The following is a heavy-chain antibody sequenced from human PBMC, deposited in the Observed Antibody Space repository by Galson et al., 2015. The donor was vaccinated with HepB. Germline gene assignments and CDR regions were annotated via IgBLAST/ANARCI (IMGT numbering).Heavy chain of an antibody. Sequence: SLRLSCAASGFTFNSFWMSWVRQAPGKGLEWVANIRQDGSEIHYVDSVKGRFTISRDNAKNSLYLQMNSLRAEDTALYHCARVRFSSSGCFDCWGQGTLVTVSS. V-gene: IGHV3-7*01. CDR2: IRQDGSEI. CDR3: ARVRFSSSGCFDC. CDR1: GFTFNSFW. D-gene: IGHD6-19*01. J-gene: IGHJ4*02.